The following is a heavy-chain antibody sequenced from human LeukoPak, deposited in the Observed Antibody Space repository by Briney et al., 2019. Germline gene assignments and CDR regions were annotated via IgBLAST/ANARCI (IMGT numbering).Heavy chain of an antibody. D-gene: IGHD5-12*01. CDR3: ARGRLRNNWFDP. J-gene: IGHJ5*02. Sequence: SETLSLTCAVYGGSFSGYYWSWIRQPPGKGLEWIGEINHSGSTNYNPSLKSRVTISVDTSKNQFSLKLSSVTAADTAVYYCARGRLRNNWFDPWGQGTLVTVPS. CDR2: INHSGST. CDR1: GGSFSGYY. V-gene: IGHV4-34*01.